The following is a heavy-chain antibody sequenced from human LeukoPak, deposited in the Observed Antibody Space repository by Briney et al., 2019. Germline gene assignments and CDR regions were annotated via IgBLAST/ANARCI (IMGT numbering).Heavy chain of an antibody. D-gene: IGHD2-15*01. CDR2: TQFDGSKI. Sequence: GGSLRLSCVASGFTFNTHGMHWVRQAPGKGLEWVAFTQFDGSKIDYADSVKGRFTISRDNAKNSLYLQMNSLRAEDTAVYYCARDLSGPSVYWGQGTLVTVSS. J-gene: IGHJ4*02. CDR1: GFTFNTHG. V-gene: IGHV3-30*02. CDR3: ARDLSGPSVY.